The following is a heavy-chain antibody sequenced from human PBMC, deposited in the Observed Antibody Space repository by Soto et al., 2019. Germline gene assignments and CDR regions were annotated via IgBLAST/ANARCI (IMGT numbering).Heavy chain of an antibody. Sequence: EVQLVQSGAEVKKPGESLRISCKGSGYSFTSYWISWVRQMPGKGLEWMGRIDPSDSYTNYSPSFQGHVTLSADKSIITAYLQWSGLRASDTAMYYCARHSGWPVAGTRDVFDIWGQGTMVTVSS. CDR1: GYSFTSYW. CDR2: IDPSDSYT. V-gene: IGHV5-10-1*03. CDR3: ARHSGWPVAGTRDVFDI. J-gene: IGHJ3*02. D-gene: IGHD6-19*01.